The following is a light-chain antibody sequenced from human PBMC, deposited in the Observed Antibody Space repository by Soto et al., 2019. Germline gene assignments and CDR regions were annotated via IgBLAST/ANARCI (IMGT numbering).Light chain of an antibody. Sequence: QSVLTQPPSVSGAPGQRVTIACTGSSFNIGAGYYVHWYQQLPGTAPTLLIYGNQNRPSGVPDRFSGYKSGTSASLAITGLQAEDEADYYCQSYDSSLRVYVFGTGTKLTVL. CDR1: SFNIGAGYY. J-gene: IGLJ1*01. V-gene: IGLV1-40*01. CDR2: GNQ. CDR3: QSYDSSLRVYV.